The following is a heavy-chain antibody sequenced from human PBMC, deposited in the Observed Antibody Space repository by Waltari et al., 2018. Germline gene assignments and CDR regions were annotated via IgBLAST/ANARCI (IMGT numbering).Heavy chain of an antibody. Sequence: QVQLQESGPGLVKPSETLSLTCAVSGYSISSGYFWGWIRQPPGKGLDWIGSIYHSGTTYYNPSLKVRFTMSVDTSKNQFSLKLSSVTAADTAVYYCARAGSGYYYYFDYWGQGALVTVSS. J-gene: IGHJ4*02. V-gene: IGHV4-38-2*01. CDR2: IYHSGTT. CDR1: GYSISSGYF. CDR3: ARAGSGYYYYFDY. D-gene: IGHD3-22*01.